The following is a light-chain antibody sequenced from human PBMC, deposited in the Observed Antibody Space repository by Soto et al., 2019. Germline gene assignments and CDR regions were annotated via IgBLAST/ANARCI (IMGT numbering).Light chain of an antibody. J-gene: IGLJ3*02. CDR3: FLSYGGSWV. Sequence: QTVVTQESSLTVSPGGTVTLTCGSTTGTVTSGHYPYWFQQKPGQAPRTLIYDTNIKHSWTPARFSGSLLGGKAALTLSGAQPEDEADYYCFLSYGGSWVFGGGTQLTVL. CDR1: TGTVTSGHY. V-gene: IGLV7-46*01. CDR2: DTN.